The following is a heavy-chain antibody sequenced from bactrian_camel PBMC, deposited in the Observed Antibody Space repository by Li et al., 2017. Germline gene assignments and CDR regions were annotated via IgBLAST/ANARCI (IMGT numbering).Heavy chain of an antibody. V-gene: IGHV3S53*01. CDR3: AASRGGSCTRSWLTADLVT. CDR2: IDSDGST. Sequence: QLVESGGGSVQAGGSLRLSCAVSASTMRGISIGWFRLAPGKEREGVAAIDSDGSTSYADSVKGRYIISKDNAKNTLYLQMNSLKPEDTAMYSCAASRGGSCTRSWLTADLVTGARGPRSPSP. D-gene: IGHD6*01. J-gene: IGHJ6*01. CDR1: ASTMRGIS.